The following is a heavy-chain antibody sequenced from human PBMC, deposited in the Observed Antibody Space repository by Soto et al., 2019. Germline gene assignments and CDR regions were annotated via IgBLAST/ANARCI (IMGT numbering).Heavy chain of an antibody. D-gene: IGHD4-4*01. CDR1: GFTFSSYG. V-gene: IGHV3-30*18. J-gene: IGHJ6*02. CDR2: ISYDGSNK. CDR3: AKPPKGTTVLYYYGMDV. Sequence: GGSLRLSCAASGFTFSSYGMHWVRQAPGKGLEWVAVISYDGSNKYYADSVKGRFTISRDNSKNTLYLQMNSLRAEDTAVYYCAKPPKGTTVLYYYGMDVWGQGTTVTVSS.